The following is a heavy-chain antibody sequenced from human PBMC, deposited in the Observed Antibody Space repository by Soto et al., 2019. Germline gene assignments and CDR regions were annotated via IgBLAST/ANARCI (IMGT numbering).Heavy chain of an antibody. J-gene: IGHJ4*02. CDR1: GYTFTRYN. D-gene: IGHD3-22*01. CDR2: INAGNGNT. CDR3: ARPKDYDDCLDY. Sequence: QVQLVQSGAEVKKPGASVKVSCKASGYTFTRYNMHWVRQASGQRLEWMGWINAGNGNTKYSRKFQGRVTFTRDTSANTAYMELSSLTYEDTPVYYCARPKDYDDCLDYWGQGTLVTVSS. V-gene: IGHV1-3*01.